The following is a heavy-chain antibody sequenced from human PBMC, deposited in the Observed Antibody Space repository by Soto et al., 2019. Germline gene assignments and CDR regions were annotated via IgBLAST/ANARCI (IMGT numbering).Heavy chain of an antibody. J-gene: IGHJ6*03. V-gene: IGHV3-23*01. D-gene: IGHD3-10*01. CDR3: AKDFGRFGSGRLGYYYYMDV. CDR1: GFTFSSYA. CDR2: ISGSGGST. Sequence: GGSLRLSCAASGFTFSSYAMSWVRQAPGKGLEWVSAISGSGGSTYYADSVKGRFTISRDNSKNTLYLQMNNLRAEDTAVYYCAKDFGRFGSGRLGYYYYMDVWGKGTTVTVSS.